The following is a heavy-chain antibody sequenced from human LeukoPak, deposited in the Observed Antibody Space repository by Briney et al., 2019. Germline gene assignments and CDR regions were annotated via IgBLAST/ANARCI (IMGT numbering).Heavy chain of an antibody. CDR1: GYTFTGYY. D-gene: IGHD1-26*01. CDR3: ATLHAPTALGASQYYYGMDV. Sequence: ASVKVSCKASGYTFTGYYMHWVRQAPGQVLEWMGWINPNSGGTNYAQKFQGRVTMTRDTSISTAYMELSRLRSDDTAVYYCATLHAPTALGASQYYYGMDVWGQGTTVTVSS. CDR2: INPNSGGT. J-gene: IGHJ6*02. V-gene: IGHV1-2*02.